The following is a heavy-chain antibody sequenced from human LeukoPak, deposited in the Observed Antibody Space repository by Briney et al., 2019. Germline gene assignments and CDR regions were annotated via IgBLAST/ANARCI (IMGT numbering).Heavy chain of an antibody. D-gene: IGHD3-10*01. CDR1: GGSISSGGYS. CDR3: ARDPSGNGVNFDY. V-gene: IGHV4-30-2*01. J-gene: IGHJ4*02. CDR2: FYHSGST. Sequence: PSETLSLTCAVSGGSISSGGYSWSWIRRPPGKGLEWIGNFYHSGSTHYNPSLKSRVTISVDTSKNDFSLKLSSVTAADTAVYYCARDPSGNGVNFDYWGQGTLVTVSS.